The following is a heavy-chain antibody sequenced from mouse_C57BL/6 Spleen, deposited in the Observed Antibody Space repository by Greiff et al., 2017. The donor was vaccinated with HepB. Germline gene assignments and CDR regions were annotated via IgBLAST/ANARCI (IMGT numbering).Heavy chain of an antibody. CDR3: TKGDGYDPFDY. V-gene: IGHV1-5*01. J-gene: IGHJ2*01. D-gene: IGHD2-2*01. Sequence: EVQLQQSGTVLARPGASVKMSCKTSGYTFTSYWMHWVKQRPGQGLEWIGAIYPGNSDTSDNQKFKGKAKLTAVTSASTSYMEHSSLTNEDSAVYYCTKGDGYDPFDYWGQGTTLTVSS. CDR1: GYTFTSYW. CDR2: IYPGNSDT.